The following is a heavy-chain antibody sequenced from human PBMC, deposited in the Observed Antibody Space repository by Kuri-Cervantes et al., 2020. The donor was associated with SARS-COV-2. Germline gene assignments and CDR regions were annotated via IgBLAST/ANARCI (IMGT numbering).Heavy chain of an antibody. CDR3: ARFSPPTNYYYYGMDV. V-gene: IGHV4-4*02. J-gene: IGHJ6*02. D-gene: IGHD5-12*01. Sequence: GSLRLSCAVSGGSISSSNWWSWVRQPPGKGLEWIGEIYHSGSTNYNPSLKSRVTISVDKSKNQFSLKLSSVTAADTAVYYCARFSPPTNYYYYGMDVWGQGTTVTVSS. CDR1: GGSISSSNW. CDR2: IYHSGST.